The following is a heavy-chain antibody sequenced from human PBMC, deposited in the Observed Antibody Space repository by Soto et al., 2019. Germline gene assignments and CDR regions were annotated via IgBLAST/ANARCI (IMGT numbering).Heavy chain of an antibody. D-gene: IGHD1-26*01. CDR3: ARDSGSYLGDY. CDR1: GYTFTGYY. CDR2: INPNSGGT. Sequence: QVQLVQSGAEVKKPGASVKVSCKASGYTFTGYYMHWVRQAPGQGLEWMGWINPNSGGTNYAQKCQGWVTMTRDTSISTAYMELRRLRSDDTAVYYCARDSGSYLGDYWGQGTLVTVSS. J-gene: IGHJ4*02. V-gene: IGHV1-2*04.